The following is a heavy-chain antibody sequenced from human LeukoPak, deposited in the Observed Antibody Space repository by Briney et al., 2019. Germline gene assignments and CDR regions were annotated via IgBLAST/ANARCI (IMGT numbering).Heavy chain of an antibody. CDR2: FDPEDGET. CDR1: GHTLTELS. Sequence: ASVKVSCKVSGHTLTELSMHWVRQAPGKGLEWMGGFDPEDGETIYAQKFQGRVTMTEDTSTDTAYMELSSLRSEDTAVYYCATGRGYCSSTSCYLPDYWGQGTLVTVSS. D-gene: IGHD2-2*01. CDR3: ATGRGYCSSTSCYLPDY. V-gene: IGHV1-24*01. J-gene: IGHJ4*02.